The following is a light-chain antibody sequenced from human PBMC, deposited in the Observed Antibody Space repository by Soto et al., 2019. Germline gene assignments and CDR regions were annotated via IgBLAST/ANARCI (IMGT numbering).Light chain of an antibody. V-gene: IGKV3-15*01. J-gene: IGKJ1*01. CDR3: PTHNNWPPWT. CDR2: GAP. CDR1: QSVSSN. Sequence: EIVMTQSPATLSGSPGERATLSCRSSQSVSSNLAWYQQKPGQAPRLLIYGAPTRATGIPARFSGGGSGREFTLTISSLQSEDFAVYYCPTHNNWPPWTFGQGTKVEIK.